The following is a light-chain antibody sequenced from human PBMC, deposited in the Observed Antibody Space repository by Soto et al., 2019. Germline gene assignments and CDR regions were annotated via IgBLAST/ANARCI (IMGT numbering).Light chain of an antibody. CDR3: QQRSNWPST. CDR2: GAS. V-gene: IGKV3-11*01. CDR1: QSVSSNY. Sequence: IVLTQSPGTLSLSPGERATPSCRASQSVSSNYLAWYQQKPGQGPRLLIYGASNRATGIPARFSGSGSGTDFTLTISSLEPEDFAVYYCQQRSNWPSTFGQGTRLEIK. J-gene: IGKJ5*01.